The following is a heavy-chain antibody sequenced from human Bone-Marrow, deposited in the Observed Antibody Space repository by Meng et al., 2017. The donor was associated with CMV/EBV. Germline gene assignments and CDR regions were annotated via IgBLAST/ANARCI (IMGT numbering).Heavy chain of an antibody. J-gene: IGHJ6*02. CDR2: INHSGST. CDR1: GGSFSGYY. D-gene: IGHD2-2*01. V-gene: IGHV4-34*01. CDR3: ASGRVVPAADVGYYYYGMDV. Sequence: ESLKISCAVYGGSFSGYYWSWIRQPPGKGLEWIGEINHSGSTNYNPSLKSRVTISVDTSKNQFPLKLSSVTAADTAVYYCASGRVVPAADVGYYYYGMDVWGQGTTVTVSS.